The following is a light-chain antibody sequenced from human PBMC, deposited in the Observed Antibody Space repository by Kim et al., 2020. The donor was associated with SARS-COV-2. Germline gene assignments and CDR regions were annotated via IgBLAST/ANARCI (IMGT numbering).Light chain of an antibody. CDR2: GAS. Sequence: SPGERAPLSCRASQSVSTNVAWFQQKPGQAPRLLIYGASTRATGIPARFSGSGSGTEFTLTISSLQSEDFAVYYCQQFNNWPPWTFGQGTKVDIK. J-gene: IGKJ1*01. CDR1: QSVSTN. CDR3: QQFNNWPPWT. V-gene: IGKV3-15*01.